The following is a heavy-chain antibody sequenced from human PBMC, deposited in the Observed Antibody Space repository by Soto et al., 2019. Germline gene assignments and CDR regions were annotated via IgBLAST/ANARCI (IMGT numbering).Heavy chain of an antibody. CDR1: GFSLSTSGVG. CDR2: IYWDDDK. D-gene: IGHD7-27*01. V-gene: IGHV2-5*02. CDR3: AHGLTGDSDDAFEI. Sequence: QITLKESGPTLVKPTQTLTLTCTFSGFSLSTSGVGVGWIRQPPGKALEWLALIYWDDDKRYSPSLKSRLTITKDTSKNQVVLTMTNMDPVDTATYYCAHGLTGDSDDAFEIWGQGTMVTVSS. J-gene: IGHJ3*02.